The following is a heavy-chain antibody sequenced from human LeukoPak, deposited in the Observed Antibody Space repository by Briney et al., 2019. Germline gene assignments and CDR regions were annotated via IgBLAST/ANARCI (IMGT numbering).Heavy chain of an antibody. CDR3: GRSQNLVAAMTD. CDR1: GLTFRSYG. CDR2: ISSGGRTI. Sequence: GPLRLSCAASGLTFRSYGMNGARKAPGKGLEGVSYISSGGRTIYNADSGKGRFTISSENASNLLYLQTSRPRAEDTAVYCWGRSQNLVAAMTDWGQATLVTVSS. D-gene: IGHD2-15*01. V-gene: IGHV3-48*04. J-gene: IGHJ4*02.